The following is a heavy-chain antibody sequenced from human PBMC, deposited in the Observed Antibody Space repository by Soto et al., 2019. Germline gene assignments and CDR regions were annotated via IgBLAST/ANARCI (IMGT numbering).Heavy chain of an antibody. J-gene: IGHJ6*03. V-gene: IGHV3-23*01. D-gene: IGHD3-3*01. CDR3: AKVTRITIFGVVEKTYYMDV. CDR1: GFTFSSYA. Sequence: GGSLRLSCAASGFTFSSYAMSWVRQAPGKGLEWVSAISGSGGSTYYADSVKGRFTISRDNSKNTLYLQMNSLRADDTAVYYCAKVTRITIFGVVEKTYYMDVWGKGTTVTVSS. CDR2: ISGSGGST.